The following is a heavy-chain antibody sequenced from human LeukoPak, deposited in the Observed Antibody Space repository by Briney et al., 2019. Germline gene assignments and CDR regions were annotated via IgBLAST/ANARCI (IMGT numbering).Heavy chain of an antibody. CDR3: ARGGKWLYYFDY. CDR2: IYYLGST. Sequence: SETLSLTCTVSGGSISSGSYYYSWIRQPAGKGLEWIGHIYYLGSTSYNPSLRSRVTMSVDTSKNQFSLKLTSVTAADTAVYYCARGGKWLYYFDYWGQGTLVTVSS. V-gene: IGHV4-61*09. J-gene: IGHJ4*02. D-gene: IGHD6-19*01. CDR1: GGSISSGSYY.